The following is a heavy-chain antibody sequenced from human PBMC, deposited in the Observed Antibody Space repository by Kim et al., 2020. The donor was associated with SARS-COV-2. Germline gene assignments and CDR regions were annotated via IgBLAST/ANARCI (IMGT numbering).Heavy chain of an antibody. D-gene: IGHD1-26*01. Sequence: SETLSLTCAVYGGSFSGYYWSWIRQPPGKGLEWIGEINHSGSTNYNPSLKSRVTISVDTSKNQFSLKLSSVTAADTAVYYCARGRSYRREPTHAFDIWG. CDR3: ARGRSYRREPTHAFDI. J-gene: IGHJ3*02. V-gene: IGHV4-34*01. CDR2: INHSGST. CDR1: GGSFSGYY.